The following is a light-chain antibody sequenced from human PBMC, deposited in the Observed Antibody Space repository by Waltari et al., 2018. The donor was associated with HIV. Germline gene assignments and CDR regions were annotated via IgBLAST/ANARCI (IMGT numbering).Light chain of an antibody. J-gene: IGLJ2*01. CDR3: QVWDPSGDHLI. CDR2: YDS. Sequence: SSVLTQPPSVSVAPGKTARITCGGNNIGTKSLHWYQQKPGPAPALVIYYDSDRPSGIPERFSGSNSGNSATLTIIRVEAGDEADYYCQVWDPSGDHLIFGGGTKLTVL. V-gene: IGLV3-21*04. CDR1: NIGTKS.